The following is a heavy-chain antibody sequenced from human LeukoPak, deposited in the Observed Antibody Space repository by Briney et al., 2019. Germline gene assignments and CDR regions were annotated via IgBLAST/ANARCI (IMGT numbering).Heavy chain of an antibody. CDR2: IKAKTAGGTT. Sequence: GGSLRLSCAASGFXFTTAWMSWVRQAPGKGLEWDGHIKAKTAGGTTDYAAPVKGRFTISRDDSQNTLFVQMNTLRTEDTGVYYCAHLGSGWYVRDWGRGTLVTVSS. V-gene: IGHV3-15*01. J-gene: IGHJ4*02. CDR1: GFXFTTAW. CDR3: AHLGSGWYVRD. D-gene: IGHD6-19*01.